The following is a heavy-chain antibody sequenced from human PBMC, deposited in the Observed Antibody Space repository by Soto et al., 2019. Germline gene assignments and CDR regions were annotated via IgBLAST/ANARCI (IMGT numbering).Heavy chain of an antibody. D-gene: IGHD2-21*02. CDR1: GGTFSSYA. CDR3: VAVEVTDMTYYYGMDV. V-gene: IGHV1-69*06. J-gene: IGHJ6*02. CDR2: IIPIFGTA. Sequence: QVQLVQSGAEVKKPGSSVEVCCKASGGTFSSYAISWVRQAPGQGLEWMGGIIPIFGTANYAQKFQGRVTYTANKSTRTAYRGLSSSKSENTAVYYCVAVEVTDMTYYYGMDVRGQGTPVTVSS.